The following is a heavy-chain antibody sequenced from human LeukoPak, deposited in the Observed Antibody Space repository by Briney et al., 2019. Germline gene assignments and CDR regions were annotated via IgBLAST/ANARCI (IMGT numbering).Heavy chain of an antibody. CDR2: IYYSGST. CDR3: ARDGTYEVAAALFY. Sequence: SSETLSLTCTVSGGSISSGGYYWSWIRQHPGKGLEWIGYIYYSGSTYYNPSLKSRVTISVDTSKNQFSLKLSSVAAADTAVYYCARDGTYEVAAALFYWGQGTLVTVSS. CDR1: GGSISSGGYY. J-gene: IGHJ4*02. V-gene: IGHV4-30-4*08. D-gene: IGHD6-13*01.